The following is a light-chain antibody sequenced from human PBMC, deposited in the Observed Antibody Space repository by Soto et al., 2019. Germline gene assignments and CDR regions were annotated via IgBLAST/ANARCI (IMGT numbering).Light chain of an antibody. CDR2: GAS. V-gene: IGKV3-20*01. CDR3: QQYGSSPLT. CDR1: QSVDNN. Sequence: IVMTPSPATLSVSPVEGVTLSCRASQSVDNNLAWYQQKPGQAPRLLIYGASNRATGIPDRFSGSGSGTDFTLTISRLEAEDFAVYYCQQYGSSPLTFGGGTKVDIK. J-gene: IGKJ4*01.